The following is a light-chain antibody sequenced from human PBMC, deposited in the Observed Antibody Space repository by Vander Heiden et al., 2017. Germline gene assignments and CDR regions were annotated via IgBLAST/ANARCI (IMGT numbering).Light chain of an antibody. Sequence: ESVLTQSPATLSFSPGGRATLSCRASQSVSSYLAWYQQTPGQAPRLLIYDASNRATGIPARFSGSGSGTDFTLTISSLEPEDFAVYYCQQRSNWLTFGGGTKVEIK. CDR1: QSVSSY. V-gene: IGKV3-11*01. CDR2: DAS. J-gene: IGKJ4*01. CDR3: QQRSNWLT.